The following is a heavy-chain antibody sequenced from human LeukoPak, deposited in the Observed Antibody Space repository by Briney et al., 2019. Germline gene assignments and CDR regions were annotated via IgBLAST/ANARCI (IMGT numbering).Heavy chain of an antibody. J-gene: IGHJ4*02. D-gene: IGHD3-16*02. V-gene: IGHV3-30*02. CDR3: AKDTVARLRLGELSSFDY. Sequence: GGSLRLSCAASGFTFSSYGMHWVRQAPGKGLEWVAFIRYDGSNKYYADSVEGRFTTSRDNSKNTLYLQMNSLRAEDTAVYYCAKDTVARLRLGELSSFDYWGQGTLVTVSS. CDR2: IRYDGSNK. CDR1: GFTFSSYG.